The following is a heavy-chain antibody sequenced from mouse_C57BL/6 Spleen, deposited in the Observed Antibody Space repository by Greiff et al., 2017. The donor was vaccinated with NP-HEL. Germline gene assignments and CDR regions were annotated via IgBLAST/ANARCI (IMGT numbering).Heavy chain of an antibody. V-gene: IGHV1-69*01. CDR1: GYTFTSYW. CDR2: IDPSDSYT. Sequence: VQLQQPGAELVMPGASVKLSCKASGYTFTSYWMHWVKQRPGQGLEWIGEIDPSDSYTNYNQKFKGKSTLTVDKSSSTAYMQLSSLTSEDSAVYYCARLATTVVGDYWGQGTTLTVSS. J-gene: IGHJ2*01. D-gene: IGHD1-1*01. CDR3: ARLATTVVGDY.